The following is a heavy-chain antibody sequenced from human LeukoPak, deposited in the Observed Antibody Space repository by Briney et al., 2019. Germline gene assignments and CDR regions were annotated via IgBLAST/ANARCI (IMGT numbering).Heavy chain of an antibody. Sequence: GASVKVSCKASGGTFSSYAISWVRQAPGQGREWMGGIIPIFGTANYAQKFQGRVTITTDESTSTAYMELSSLRSEDTAVYYCARGRVGYNSCHYWGQGTLVTVSS. CDR1: GGTFSSYA. V-gene: IGHV1-69*05. CDR3: ARGRVGYNSCHY. J-gene: IGHJ4*02. CDR2: IIPIFGTA. D-gene: IGHD5-24*01.